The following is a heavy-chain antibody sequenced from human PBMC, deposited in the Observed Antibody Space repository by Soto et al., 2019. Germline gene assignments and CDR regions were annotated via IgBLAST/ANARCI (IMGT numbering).Heavy chain of an antibody. CDR2: ISWGSGSI. Sequence: GGSLRLSCAASGFTFDDYAMHWVRQAPGKGLEWVSGISWGSGSIDYADSVKGRFTISRDNAKNSLYLQMDSLRDEDTALYYCAKGRYDFWSPYYFDSWGQGTLVTV. J-gene: IGHJ4*02. V-gene: IGHV3-9*01. D-gene: IGHD3-3*01. CDR1: GFTFDDYA. CDR3: AKGRYDFWSPYYFDS.